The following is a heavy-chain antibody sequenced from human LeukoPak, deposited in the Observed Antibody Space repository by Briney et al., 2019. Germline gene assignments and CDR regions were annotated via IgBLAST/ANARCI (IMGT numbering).Heavy chain of an antibody. CDR3: ARVGAVADIRGFDP. Sequence: SQTLSLTCAISGDSVSSNSAARNWIRQSPSRGLEWLGRTHYRSKWYNDYAVSVKSRITINPDTSKNQFSLQLNSVTPEDTAVYYCARVGAVADIRGFDPWGQGTLVTVSS. D-gene: IGHD6-19*01. CDR2: THYRSKWYN. V-gene: IGHV6-1*01. J-gene: IGHJ5*02. CDR1: GDSVSSNSAA.